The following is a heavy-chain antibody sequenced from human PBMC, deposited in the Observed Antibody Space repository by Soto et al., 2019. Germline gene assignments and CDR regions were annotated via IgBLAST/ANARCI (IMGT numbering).Heavy chain of an antibody. CDR3: ARAVPHNWFDS. V-gene: IGHV3-74*01. J-gene: IGHJ5*01. D-gene: IGHD3-10*02. CDR1: RGAFGDYW. Sequence: EVQLVESGGGLVQPGGSLRLSCEASRGAFGDYWMHWVRQAPGKGLVWVSRINRDANDIIYADSVKGRFTASRDNAKNMVFLQMNSLRVEDTAVYYCARAVPHNWFDSWGQGNLVTVSS. CDR2: INRDANDI.